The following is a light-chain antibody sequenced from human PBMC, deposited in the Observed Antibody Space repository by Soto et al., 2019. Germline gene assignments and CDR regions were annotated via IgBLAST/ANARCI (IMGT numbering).Light chain of an antibody. CDR2: SNN. V-gene: IGLV1-44*01. Sequence: QSLLTNPPSASGTPGQRVTISCSGSSSNIGSNTVNWYQQLPGTAPKLLIYSNNQRPSGVPDRFSGSKSGTSASLAISGLQSEDEADYYCAAWDDSLNGYVFGSGTKVTVL. J-gene: IGLJ1*01. CDR3: AAWDDSLNGYV. CDR1: SSNIGSNT.